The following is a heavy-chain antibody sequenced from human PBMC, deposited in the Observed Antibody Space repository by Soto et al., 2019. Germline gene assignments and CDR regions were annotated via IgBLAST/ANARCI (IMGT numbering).Heavy chain of an antibody. CDR3: AKEDDIVLVPAAIPYCDS. CDR2: IIGSGGST. Sequence: EVQLLESGGGLVQPGGSLRLSCAASGFTFSSDAISWVRQSPGKGLEWVSAIIGSGGSTYYADSVKGRFTISRDNSNNPLYLQMDCLRAEDTAVYYCAKEDDIVLVPAAIPYCDSWGQGILVTVSS. CDR1: GFTFSSDA. V-gene: IGHV3-23*01. D-gene: IGHD2-2*01. J-gene: IGHJ4*02.